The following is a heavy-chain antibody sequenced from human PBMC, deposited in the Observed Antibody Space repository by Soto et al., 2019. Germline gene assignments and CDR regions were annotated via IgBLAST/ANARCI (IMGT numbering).Heavy chain of an antibody. CDR2: ISAYNGNT. Sequence: ASVKVSCKASGYTFTTYAMHWVRQAPGQRLEWMGWISAYNGNTNYAQKLQGRVTMTTDTSTSTAYMELRSLRSDDTAVYYCARDTRYSYGYNWFDPWGQGTLVTVSS. J-gene: IGHJ5*02. CDR3: ARDTRYSYGYNWFDP. D-gene: IGHD5-18*01. V-gene: IGHV1-18*01. CDR1: GYTFTTYA.